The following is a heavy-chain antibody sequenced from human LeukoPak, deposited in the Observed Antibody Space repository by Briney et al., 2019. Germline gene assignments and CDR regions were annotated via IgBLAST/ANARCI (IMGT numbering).Heavy chain of an antibody. D-gene: IGHD3-9*01. V-gene: IGHV3-21*01. Sequence: GGSLRLSCAASGSTFSSYTMNWVRQAPGKGLEWLSSISGSSRYTYYADSVKGRFTISRDNAKNSLYLQINSLRAEDTAVYYCARATGYFDWLFPFDYWGQGTLVTVSS. CDR3: ARATGYFDWLFPFDY. J-gene: IGHJ4*02. CDR1: GSTFSSYT. CDR2: ISGSSRYT.